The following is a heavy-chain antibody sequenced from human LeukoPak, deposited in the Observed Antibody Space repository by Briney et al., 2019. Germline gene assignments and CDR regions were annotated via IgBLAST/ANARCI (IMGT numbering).Heavy chain of an antibody. Sequence: GGSLRLSCAASGFIFSTSGMNWVRQAPGKGLECVSYIIISSNTIYYADSVKGRFTISRDNSKNSLYLQMNSLKAEDTAVYYCAREEKMEEGYYYYMDVWGTGTTVTVSS. CDR3: AREEKMEEGYYYYMDV. J-gene: IGHJ6*03. D-gene: IGHD5-24*01. CDR2: IIISSNTI. CDR1: GFIFSTSG. V-gene: IGHV3-48*01.